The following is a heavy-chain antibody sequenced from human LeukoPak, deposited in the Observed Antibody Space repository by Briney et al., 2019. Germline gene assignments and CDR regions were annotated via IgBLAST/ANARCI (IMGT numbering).Heavy chain of an antibody. V-gene: IGHV4-34*01. CDR3: ARGPGYDFWSGSRDKNRFDP. Sequence: SETLSLTCAVYGGSFSGYYWSWIRQPPGKGLEWIGEINHSGSTNYNPSLKSRVTISVDTSKNQFSLKLSSVTAADTAVYYCARGPGYDFWSGSRDKNRFDPWGQGTLVTVSS. CDR1: GGSFSGYY. CDR2: INHSGST. J-gene: IGHJ5*02. D-gene: IGHD3-3*01.